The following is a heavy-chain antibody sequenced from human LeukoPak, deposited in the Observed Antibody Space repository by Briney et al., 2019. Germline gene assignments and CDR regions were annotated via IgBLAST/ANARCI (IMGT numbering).Heavy chain of an antibody. V-gene: IGHV4-4*07. CDR2: IYTSGST. D-gene: IGHD3-9*01. Sequence: SETLSLTCTVSGGSISSYYWSWIRQPAGKGLEWIGRIYTSGSTNYNPSLKSRVTISEDTSKNQFSLKLSSVTAADTALYYCSREGYDILTGYYIVDWGQGTLVTVSS. CDR3: SREGYDILTGYYIVD. CDR1: GGSISSYY. J-gene: IGHJ4*02.